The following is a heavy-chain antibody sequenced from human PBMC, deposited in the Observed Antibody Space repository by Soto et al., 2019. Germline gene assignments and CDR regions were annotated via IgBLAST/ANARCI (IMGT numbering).Heavy chain of an antibody. CDR3: ARGPLGYDYVRQTWREVGDSFDI. D-gene: IGHD3-16*01. CDR1: GASLGGFH. Sequence: SETLSLTCAIYGASLGGFHWTWLRQAPGKGLEWIGELIHGGSTNYNPSLKSRVSFSLDTSKNQFSLHLMSVTAADTAVYYCARGPLGYDYVRQTWREVGDSFDIWRRGTMVTVSS. CDR2: LIHGGST. V-gene: IGHV4-34*01. J-gene: IGHJ3*02.